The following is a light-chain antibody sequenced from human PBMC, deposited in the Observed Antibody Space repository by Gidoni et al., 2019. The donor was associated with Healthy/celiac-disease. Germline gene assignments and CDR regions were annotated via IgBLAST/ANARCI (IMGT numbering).Light chain of an antibody. CDR1: SSDVGSYNL. Sequence: QSALTQPASLSGSPGQSITISCTGTSSDVGSYNLVSWYQQHPGKAPKLMIYEVSKRPSGVSNRFSGSKSGNTASLTISGLQAADEADYYCCSYAGSSTWVFGGGTKLTVL. CDR2: EVS. V-gene: IGLV2-23*02. CDR3: CSYAGSSTWV. J-gene: IGLJ3*02.